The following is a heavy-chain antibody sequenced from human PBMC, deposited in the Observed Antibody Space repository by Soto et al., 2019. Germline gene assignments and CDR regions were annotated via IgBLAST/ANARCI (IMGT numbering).Heavy chain of an antibody. Sequence: QVQLVQSGAEVKKPGSSVKVSCKASGGTFSSYTISWVRQAPGQGLEWMGRIIPILGIANYAQKFQGRVTXXAXKXXSTAYMELSSLRSEDTAVYYCARDVVHAATIPFDPWGQGTLVTVSS. CDR3: ARDVVHAATIPFDP. D-gene: IGHD5-12*01. V-gene: IGHV1-69*08. CDR1: GGTFSSYT. J-gene: IGHJ5*02. CDR2: IIPILGIA.